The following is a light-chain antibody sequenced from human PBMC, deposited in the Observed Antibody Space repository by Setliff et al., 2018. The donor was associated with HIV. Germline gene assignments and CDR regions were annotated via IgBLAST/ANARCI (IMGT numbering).Light chain of an antibody. V-gene: IGLV1-40*01. CDR2: SFT. CDR1: SSNIGAGFD. CDR3: SSHTSNSTFRV. Sequence: QSVLTQPPSVSGAPGQRVTISCTGSSSNIGAGFDVHWYQQFPGTAPKLLIYSFTNRPSGVPDRFSGSKSGTSASLAIAGLQAEDEADYYCSSHTSNSTFRVFGTGTKVTVL. J-gene: IGLJ1*01.